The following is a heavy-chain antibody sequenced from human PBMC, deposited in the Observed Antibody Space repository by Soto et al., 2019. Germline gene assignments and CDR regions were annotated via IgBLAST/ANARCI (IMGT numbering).Heavy chain of an antibody. CDR2: IIPIFGTA. D-gene: IGHD2-2*01. V-gene: IGHV1-69*13. J-gene: IGHJ5*02. CDR1: GGTFSSYA. CDR3: AREIDGYCSSTRCSKRGNWFDT. Sequence: GASVKVSCKASGGTFSSYAISWVRQAPGQGLEWMGGIIPIFGTANYSQKFQGRGTITADESTSTAYMELSSRRSEDTAVYYCAREIDGYCSSTRCSKRGNWFDTWRQGPLVPVSS.